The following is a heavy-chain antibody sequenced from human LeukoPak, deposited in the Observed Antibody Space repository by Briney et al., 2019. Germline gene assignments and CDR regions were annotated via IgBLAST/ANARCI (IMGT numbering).Heavy chain of an antibody. J-gene: IGHJ3*02. CDR1: GFTFSNAW. CDR2: IKSKTDGGTT. D-gene: IGHD3-10*01. CDR3: TTGLLLGGAFDI. Sequence: PGGSLRLSCAASGFTFSNAWMSWVRQAPGKGLEWVGRIKSKTDGGTTDYAAPVKGRFTISRDDSKNTLYLQMNSLKTEDTAVYYCTTGLLLGGAFDIWGQGTMVTVSS. V-gene: IGHV3-15*01.